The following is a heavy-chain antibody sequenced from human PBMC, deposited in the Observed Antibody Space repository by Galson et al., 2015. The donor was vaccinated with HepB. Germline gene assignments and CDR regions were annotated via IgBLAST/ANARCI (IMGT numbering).Heavy chain of an antibody. Sequence: SVKVSCKASGYTFTSYGISWVRQAPGQGLEWMGWISAYNGNTNYAQKLQGRVTMTTDTSTSTAYMELRSLRSDDTAVYYCARDLIRYCSSTSCRNWFDPWGQGTLVTVSS. CDR3: ARDLIRYCSSTSCRNWFDP. D-gene: IGHD2-2*01. CDR2: ISAYNGNT. V-gene: IGHV1-18*01. J-gene: IGHJ5*02. CDR1: GYTFTSYG.